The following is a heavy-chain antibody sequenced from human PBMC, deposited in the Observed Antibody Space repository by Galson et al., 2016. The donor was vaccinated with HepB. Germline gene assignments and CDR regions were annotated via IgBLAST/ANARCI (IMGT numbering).Heavy chain of an antibody. D-gene: IGHD3-3*01. V-gene: IGHV1-46*01. CDR1: GYSFTTYY. J-gene: IGHJ4*02. Sequence: SVKVSCKASGYSFTTYYLHWVRQAPGQGLEWMGMVNPLNGVTTYAQRFEGRVTLTRDTSTTTVYMELSSLRSEDTAMYYCARTNYESGVWGQGTLVTVSS. CDR3: ARTNYESGV. CDR2: VNPLNGVT.